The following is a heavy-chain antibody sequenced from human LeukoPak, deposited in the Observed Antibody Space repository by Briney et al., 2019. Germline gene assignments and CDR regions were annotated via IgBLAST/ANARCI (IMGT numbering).Heavy chain of an antibody. CDR2: ISAYNGNT. Sequence: VASVKVSCKASGYTFTGYGISWVRQAPGQGLEWMGWISAYNGNTNYAQKLQGRVTMTTDTSTSTAYMELRSLRSDDTAVYYCARDLTEYSSSWTIYYYYYGMDVWGQGTTVTVSS. J-gene: IGHJ6*02. D-gene: IGHD6-13*01. V-gene: IGHV1-18*01. CDR3: ARDLTEYSSSWTIYYYYYGMDV. CDR1: GYTFTGYG.